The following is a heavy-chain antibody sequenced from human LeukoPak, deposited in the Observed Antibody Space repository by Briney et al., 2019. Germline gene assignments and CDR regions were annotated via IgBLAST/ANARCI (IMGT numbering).Heavy chain of an antibody. J-gene: IGHJ4*02. CDR1: GFSLSTSGMC. D-gene: IGHD6-13*01. V-gene: IGHV2-70*11. CDR3: ARIHSSSWAFDY. Sequence: SGPTLVNPTQTLTLTCTFSGFSLSTSGMCVSWIRQPPGKALEWLARIDWDDDKNYSTSLKIRLTISKDTSKNQVVLTMTNMDPVDTATYYCARIHSSSWAFDYWGQGTLVTVSS. CDR2: IDWDDDK.